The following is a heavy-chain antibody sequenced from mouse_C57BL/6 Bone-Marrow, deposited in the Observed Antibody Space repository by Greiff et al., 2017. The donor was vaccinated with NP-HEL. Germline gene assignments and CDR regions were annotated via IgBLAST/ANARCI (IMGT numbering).Heavy chain of an antibody. CDR3: SVFSTTVVAYCYFAV. V-gene: IGHV2-2*01. J-gene: IGHJ1*03. Sequence: QVQLQQSGPGLVQPSQSLSITCTASGFSLTSYGVHWVRQSPGKGLEWLGVIWSGGSTDYNAAFISRLSISKDNSKSHVFFKLHSLQADDTATYYCSVFSTTVVAYCYFAVWGTGTTVTVSS. CDR1: GFSLTSYG. CDR2: IWSGGST. D-gene: IGHD1-1*01.